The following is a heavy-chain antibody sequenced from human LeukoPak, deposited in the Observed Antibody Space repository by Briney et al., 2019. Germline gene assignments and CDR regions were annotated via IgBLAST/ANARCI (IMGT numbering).Heavy chain of an antibody. CDR3: VVSPHQDFFDY. D-gene: IGHD2/OR15-2a*01. V-gene: IGHV4-4*09. CDR1: GVSINSHY. J-gene: IGHJ4*02. Sequence: SETLSLTCTVSGVSINSHYLNWIRQPPGKGLVWIGYIYGSGRTNYNPSLKSRVTMSVDTSKSHFSQRLSSVTAADTAVYYYVVSPHQDFFDYWGQRPLVTVSS. CDR2: IYGSGRT.